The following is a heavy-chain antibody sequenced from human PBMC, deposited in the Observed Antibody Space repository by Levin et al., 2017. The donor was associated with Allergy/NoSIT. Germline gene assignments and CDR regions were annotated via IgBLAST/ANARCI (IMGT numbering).Heavy chain of an antibody. V-gene: IGHV3-23*01. D-gene: IGHD2/OR15-2a*01. CDR2: ITGSGDST. J-gene: IGHJ3*02. Sequence: GGSLRLSCAASGFTFSSYVMTWVRQAPGKGLEWVSLITGSGDSTYYVDSVKGRFTISRDNSENTLYLQMNNLRAEDTAMYYWAKDKYSTSGDAVEIGGQGTMVTVSS. CDR3: AKDKYSTSGDAVEI. CDR1: GFTFSSYV.